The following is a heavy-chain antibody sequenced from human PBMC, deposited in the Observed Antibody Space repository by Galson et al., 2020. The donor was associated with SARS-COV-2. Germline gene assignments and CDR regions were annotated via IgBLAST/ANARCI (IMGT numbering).Heavy chain of an antibody. CDR1: DFTFSTYT. J-gene: IGHJ3*02. V-gene: IGHV3-23*01. D-gene: IGHD3-22*01. Sequence: GGSLRLSCAASDFTFSTYTMSWVRQAPGKGLEWVSAIGPGGGTTHYADSVRGRFTISRDNSKNTLYLQMNSLRAEDTAVYYCAKDRGYYSGIDAFDSWGQGTGVPGSS. CDR3: AKDRGYYSGIDAFDS. CDR2: IGPGGGTT.